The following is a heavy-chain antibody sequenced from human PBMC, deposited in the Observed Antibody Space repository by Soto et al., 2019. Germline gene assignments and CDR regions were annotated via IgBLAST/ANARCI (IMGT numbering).Heavy chain of an antibody. D-gene: IGHD6-19*01. V-gene: IGHV6-1*01. CDR2: TYYRSKWYN. Sequence: SQTLSLTCAISGDSVSSNSAAWNWIRQSPSRGLEWLGRTYYRSKWYNDYAVSVKSRITINPDTPKNQFSLQLNSVTPEDTAVYYCARGSFAVAGTGDLAFDVWGQGTMVTVSS. CDR1: GDSVSSNSAA. J-gene: IGHJ3*01. CDR3: ARGSFAVAGTGDLAFDV.